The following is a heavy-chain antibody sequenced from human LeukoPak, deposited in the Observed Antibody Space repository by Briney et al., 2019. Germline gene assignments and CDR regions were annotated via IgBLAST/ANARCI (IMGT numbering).Heavy chain of an antibody. Sequence: SVKVSCKASGGTFSSYAISWVRQAPGQGLEWMGRIIPIFGTANYAQKFQGRVTITRDESTSTAYMELSSLSSEDTAGYFCASGYYYDSSGSQYFQHGRESTLDTVSS. D-gene: IGHD3-22*01. CDR3: ASGYYYDSSGSQYFQH. J-gene: IGHJ1*01. V-gene: IGHV1-69*05. CDR1: GGTFSSYA. CDR2: IIPIFGTA.